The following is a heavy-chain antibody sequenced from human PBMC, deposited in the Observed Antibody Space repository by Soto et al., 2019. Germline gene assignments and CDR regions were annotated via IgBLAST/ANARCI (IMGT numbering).Heavy chain of an antibody. J-gene: IGHJ3*02. CDR2: IYYSGST. D-gene: IGHD5-12*01. Sequence: SETLSLTCTVSGGSISSYYWSWIRQPPGKGLEWIGYIYYSGSTNYNPSLKSRVTMSVDTSKNQFSLKLSSVTAADTAVYYCARWLQAHIRGAFDIGGKGTMAT. CDR3: ARWLQAHIRGAFDI. CDR1: GGSISSYY. V-gene: IGHV4-59*01.